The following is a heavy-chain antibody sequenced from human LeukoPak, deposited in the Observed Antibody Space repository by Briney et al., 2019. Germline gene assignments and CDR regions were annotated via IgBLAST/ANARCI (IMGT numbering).Heavy chain of an antibody. D-gene: IGHD4-17*01. CDR3: AKDLDHDYGDYGLDY. CDR2: ISGSSSST. V-gene: IGHV3-23*01. CDR1: GFTFRSYA. Sequence: GGSLRLSCAASGFTFRSYAMSWVRQAPGKGLEWVSAISGSSSSTYYADSVKGRFSISRDNSKNTLYLQMNSLRAEDTALYYCAKDLDHDYGDYGLDYWGQGTLVTVSS. J-gene: IGHJ4*02.